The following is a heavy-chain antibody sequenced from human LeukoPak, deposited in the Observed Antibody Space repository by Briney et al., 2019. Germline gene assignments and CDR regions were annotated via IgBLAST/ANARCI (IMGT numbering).Heavy chain of an antibody. Sequence: ASVKVSCKASGYTFTSYGISWVRQAPGQGLEWMGWISAYNGNTNYAQKLQGRVTMTTDTSTSTAYMELRSLRSDDTAVYYCARDLPYSSSWESIDYWGQGTLVSVSS. V-gene: IGHV1-18*01. CDR3: ARDLPYSSSWESIDY. J-gene: IGHJ4*02. CDR2: ISAYNGNT. CDR1: GYTFTSYG. D-gene: IGHD6-13*01.